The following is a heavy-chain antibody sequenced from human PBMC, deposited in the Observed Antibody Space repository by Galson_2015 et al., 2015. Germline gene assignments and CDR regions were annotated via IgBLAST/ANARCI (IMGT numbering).Heavy chain of an antibody. CDR1: GFTFSSYA. J-gene: IGHJ3*02. Sequence: SLRLSCAASGFTFSSYAMSWVRQAPGKGLEWVSAISGSGGSTYYADSVKGRFTISRDNSKNTQYLQMNSLRAEDTAVYYCAKDEYYYGSGSYYGPDIWGHGTMVTVSS. CDR2: ISGSGGST. D-gene: IGHD3-10*01. CDR3: AKDEYYYGSGSYYGPDI. V-gene: IGHV3-23*01.